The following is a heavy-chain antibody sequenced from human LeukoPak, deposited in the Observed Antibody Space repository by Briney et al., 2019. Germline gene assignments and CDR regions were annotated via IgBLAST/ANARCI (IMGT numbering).Heavy chain of an antibody. J-gene: IGHJ4*02. D-gene: IGHD2-15*01. V-gene: IGHV3-15*01. Sequence: PGGSLRLSCAASGFNFNIAWMSWVRQAPGKGLEWVGRIKSKGGGGTTDYAAPVKGRITISRDDSKNTLYLQMNSLKTEDTGVYYCVKVKDMTSWAFDYWGQGTLVTVSS. CDR3: VKVKDMTSWAFDY. CDR1: GFNFNIAW. CDR2: IKSKGGGGTT.